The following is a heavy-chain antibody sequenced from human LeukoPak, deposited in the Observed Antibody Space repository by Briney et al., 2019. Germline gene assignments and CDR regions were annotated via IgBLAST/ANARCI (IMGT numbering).Heavy chain of an antibody. D-gene: IGHD6-19*01. Sequence: GGSLRLSCAASGFTFTTYNMHWVRQAPGKGLEWVSYINSRSTTLYYADSVKGRFTVSRDNARNSLYLQMNSLRVEDTAVYYCARGTYSSGWLEFSDFDFWGQGTLVTVSS. CDR3: ARGTYSSGWLEFSDFDF. CDR1: GFTFTTYN. J-gene: IGHJ4*02. V-gene: IGHV3-48*01. CDR2: INSRSTTL.